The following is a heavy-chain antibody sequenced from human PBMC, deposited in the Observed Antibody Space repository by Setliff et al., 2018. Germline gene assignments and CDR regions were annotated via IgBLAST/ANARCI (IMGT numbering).Heavy chain of an antibody. J-gene: IGHJ4*02. CDR2: IDPDGSEK. D-gene: IGHD2-21*01. V-gene: IGHV3-7*01. CDR3: ASGDWFYFDT. CDR1: GFTFNKYW. Sequence: PGGSLRLSCAASGFTFNKYWMTWVRQAPGKGLEWVANIDPDGSEKYYVDSVRGRFTISRDTAKNSVYLQMNSLRAEDTGVYYCASGDWFYFDTWGQGTLVTVSS.